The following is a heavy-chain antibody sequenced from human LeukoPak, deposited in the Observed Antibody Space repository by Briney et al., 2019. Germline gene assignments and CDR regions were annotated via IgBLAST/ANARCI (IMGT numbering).Heavy chain of an antibody. Sequence: SETLSLTCTVSGYSISSDYYWGWLRQPPGKGLEWIGSMFHSGSTYYNPSLKSRVTISLDRSKTQFSLEVTSVTAADSAVYFCASGPADFGDYVEYYYMDVWGKGTTVTVSS. V-gene: IGHV4-38-2*02. D-gene: IGHD4-17*01. CDR1: GYSISSDYY. CDR3: ASGPADFGDYVEYYYMDV. J-gene: IGHJ6*03. CDR2: MFHSGST.